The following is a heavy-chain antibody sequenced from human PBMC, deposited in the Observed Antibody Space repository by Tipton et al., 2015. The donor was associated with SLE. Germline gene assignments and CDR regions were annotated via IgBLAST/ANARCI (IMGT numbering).Heavy chain of an antibody. CDR1: GFTFSSYA. Sequence: LRLSCAASGFTFSSYAMSWVRQAPGKGLEWIGEINHSGSTNYNPSLKSRVTISVDTSKNQFSLKLSSVTAADTAVYYCARDKGYWGQGTLVTVSS. J-gene: IGHJ4*02. V-gene: IGHV4-34*01. CDR2: INHSGST. CDR3: ARDKGY.